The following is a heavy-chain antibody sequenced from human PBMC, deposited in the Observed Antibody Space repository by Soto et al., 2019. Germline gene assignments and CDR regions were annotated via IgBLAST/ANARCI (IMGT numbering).Heavy chain of an antibody. D-gene: IGHD4-17*01. CDR3: ARGYGDPFDY. V-gene: IGHV4-34*01. CDR2: INHSGST. CDR1: GGSFSGYY. J-gene: IGHJ4*02. Sequence: QVQLQQWGAGLLKPSETLSLTCAVYGGSFSGYYWSWIRQPPGKGLEWIGEINHSGSTNYNPSLKSRVTISVDTSKNQFSLKLSSVTAADTAVYYCARGYGDPFDYWVQGTLVTVSS.